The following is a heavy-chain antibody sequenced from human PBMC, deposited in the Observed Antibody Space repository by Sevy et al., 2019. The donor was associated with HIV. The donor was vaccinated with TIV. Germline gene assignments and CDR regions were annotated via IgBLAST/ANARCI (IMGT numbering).Heavy chain of an antibody. CDR1: GFIFSDSS. Sequence: GGSLRLSCAASGFIFSDSSMHWVRQASGKGLEWVGRIRSKADTYETTYAASVKGRFTFSRDDLKNTAYLQMNSLRSEDTAVYYCTRSWSSTWYPDLDYWGQGTLVTVSS. D-gene: IGHD6-13*01. CDR2: IRSKADTYET. J-gene: IGHJ4*02. CDR3: TRSWSSTWYPDLDY. V-gene: IGHV3-73*01.